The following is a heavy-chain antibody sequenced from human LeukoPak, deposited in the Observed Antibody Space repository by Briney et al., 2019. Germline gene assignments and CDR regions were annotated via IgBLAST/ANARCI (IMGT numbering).Heavy chain of an antibody. CDR2: IYYIGST. Sequence: PSETLSLTCTVSGGSISSYYWSWIRQPPGKGLEWIGYIYYIGSTNYNPSLKSRVTISVDTSKNQFSLKLSSVTAADTAVYYCARVSGGSYYGLLGTSFDYWGQGTLVTVSS. J-gene: IGHJ4*02. V-gene: IGHV4-59*01. CDR3: ARVSGGSYYGLLGTSFDY. D-gene: IGHD1-26*01. CDR1: GGSISSYY.